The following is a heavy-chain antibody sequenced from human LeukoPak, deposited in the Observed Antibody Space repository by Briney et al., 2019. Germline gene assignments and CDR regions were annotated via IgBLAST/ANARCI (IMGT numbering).Heavy chain of an antibody. Sequence: GGSLRLSCAVSEFTFSRHWMSWVRQAPGKGLEWLANIKQDGSEKYYVDSVEGRFTISRDNAKNSLYLQMNSLRAEDTAVYYCARSYYGSGTSYGMDVWGQGTTVTVSS. CDR2: IKQDGSEK. CDR3: ARSYYGSGTSYGMDV. J-gene: IGHJ6*02. CDR1: EFTFSRHW. D-gene: IGHD3-10*01. V-gene: IGHV3-7*01.